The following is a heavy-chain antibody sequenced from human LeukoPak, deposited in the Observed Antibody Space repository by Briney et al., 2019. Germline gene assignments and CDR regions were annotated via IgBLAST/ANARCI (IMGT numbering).Heavy chain of an antibody. CDR2: INHNGNVD. CDR1: GLTFSSYW. CDR3: ARGGGLDV. J-gene: IGHJ6*02. V-gene: IGHV3-7*03. Sequence: GGSLRLSCAASGLTFSSYWMNWARQAPGKGLEWVASINHNGNVDYYVDSVKGRFTISRDNAKNSLYLQMSNLRAEDTAVYFCARGGGLDVWGQGATVTVSS. D-gene: IGHD1-26*01.